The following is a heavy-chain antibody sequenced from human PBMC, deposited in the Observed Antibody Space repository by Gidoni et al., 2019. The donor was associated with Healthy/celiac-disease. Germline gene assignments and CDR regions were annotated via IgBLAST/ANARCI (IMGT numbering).Heavy chain of an antibody. D-gene: IGHD4-17*01. CDR3: ARLQTVATSQSDYYYGMDV. Sequence: QLQLQESGPGLVKPSETLSLTCPVSGGSIISYYWSWIRQPAGKGLEWIGRIYTSGSTNYNPSVKSRVTMAVDTSKNQFSLKLSSVTAGDTAVYYCARLQTVATSQSDYYYGMDVWGQGTTVTVSS. V-gene: IGHV4-4*07. CDR2: IYTSGST. CDR1: GGSIISYY. J-gene: IGHJ6*02.